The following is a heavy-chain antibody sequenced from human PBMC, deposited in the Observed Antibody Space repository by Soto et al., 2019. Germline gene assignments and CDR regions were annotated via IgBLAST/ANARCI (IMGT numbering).Heavy chain of an antibody. CDR1: GGTFSSSA. D-gene: IGHD4-4*01. CDR3: ARDNDRLQLGGNYYYILDV. CDR2: SIPLFSTP. J-gene: IGHJ6*01. V-gene: IGHV1-69*12. Sequence: QVQLVQSGAEMKEPGSSVKVSCKTSGGTFSSSAISWLRQAPGQGLEWMGGSIPLFSTPDYAQKFQGRVTIAADESTRTAYMELSSLRSEDTAVYYCARDNDRLQLGGNYYYILDVWGQGTTITVSS.